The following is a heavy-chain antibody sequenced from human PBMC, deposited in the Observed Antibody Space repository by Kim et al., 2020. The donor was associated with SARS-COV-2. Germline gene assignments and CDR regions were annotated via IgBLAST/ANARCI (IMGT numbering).Heavy chain of an antibody. CDR2: ISSSGSTI. CDR1: GFTFSDYY. CDR3: ARARDSSSCYVDYYYGMDV. J-gene: IGHJ6*02. V-gene: IGHV3-11*04. D-gene: IGHD6-13*01. Sequence: GGSLRLSCAASGFTFSDYYMSWIRPAPGKGLEWVSYISSSGSTIYYADSVKGRFTISRDNAKNSLYLQMNSLRAEDTAVYYCARARDSSSCYVDYYYGMDVWGQGTTVTVSS.